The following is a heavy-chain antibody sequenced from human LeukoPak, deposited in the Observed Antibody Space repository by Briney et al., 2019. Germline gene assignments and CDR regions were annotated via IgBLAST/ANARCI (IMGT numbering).Heavy chain of an antibody. CDR1: GYTFTSYG. Sequence: GASVKVSCKASGYTFTSYGISWVRQAPGQGLEWMGWISVYNGNTNYAQKLQGRVTMTRDTSTSTAYIDLRSLRSDGTAVYYCAREVRYCSSTSCPFDYWGQGTLVTVSS. D-gene: IGHD2-2*01. CDR3: AREVRYCSSTSCPFDY. V-gene: IGHV1-18*04. CDR2: ISVYNGNT. J-gene: IGHJ4*02.